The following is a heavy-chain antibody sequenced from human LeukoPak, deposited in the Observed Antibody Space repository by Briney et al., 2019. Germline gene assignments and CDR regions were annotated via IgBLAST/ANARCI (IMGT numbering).Heavy chain of an antibody. J-gene: IGHJ4*02. CDR2: ISAYNGNT. Sequence: GASVKVSCKASGYTFTSYGISRVRQAPGQGLEWMGWISAYNGNTNYAQKLQGRVTMTTDTSTSTAYMELRSLRSDDTAVYYCARSQRHYDSSGYYLXFDYWGQXTLVTVSS. CDR1: GYTFTSYG. V-gene: IGHV1-18*01. CDR3: ARSQRHYDSSGYYLXFDY. D-gene: IGHD3-22*01.